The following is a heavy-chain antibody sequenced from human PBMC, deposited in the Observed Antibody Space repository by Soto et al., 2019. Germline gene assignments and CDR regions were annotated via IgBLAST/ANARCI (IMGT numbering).Heavy chain of an antibody. D-gene: IGHD3-22*01. CDR3: ARDPSPPIPPIVVVIKGILDP. CDR2: IIPILGIA. V-gene: IGHV1-69*04. Sequence: ASVKVSCKASGVTFSSYTISWVRQSPGQGLEWMGRIIPILGIANYAQKFQGRGTITADKSTSTAYMELSSLRSEDTAVYYCARDPSPPIPPIVVVIKGILDPWGQGTLVTVSS. J-gene: IGHJ5*02. CDR1: GVTFSSYT.